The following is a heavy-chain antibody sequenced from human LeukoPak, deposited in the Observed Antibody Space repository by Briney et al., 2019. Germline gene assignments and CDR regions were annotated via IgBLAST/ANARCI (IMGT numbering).Heavy chain of an antibody. V-gene: IGHV3-23*01. CDR1: GFTFSSYW. CDR3: AKPPGVAGKDTAMVASIDY. Sequence: GGSLRLSCAASGFTFSSYWMSWVRQAPGKGLEWVSSIDYSGGSTYYADSVKGRFTISRDNSKNTLYLQMNSLRAEDTAVYYCAKPPGVAGKDTAMVASIDYWGQGTLVTVSS. D-gene: IGHD5-18*01. J-gene: IGHJ4*02. CDR2: IDYSGGST.